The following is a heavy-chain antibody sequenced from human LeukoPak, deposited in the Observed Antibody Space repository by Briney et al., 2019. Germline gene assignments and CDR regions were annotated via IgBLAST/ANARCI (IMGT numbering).Heavy chain of an antibody. J-gene: IGHJ4*02. Sequence: GGSLRLSCAASGFTFSSNWMTWVRQPPGKGLEWVANIKQDGSEQYYVDSVKGRFTISRDNGKKSLYLQMNSLRAEDTAVYYCSRGQGCAYWGQGTLVTASS. V-gene: IGHV3-7*04. D-gene: IGHD2-8*01. CDR3: SRGQGCAY. CDR2: IKQDGSEQ. CDR1: GFTFSSNW.